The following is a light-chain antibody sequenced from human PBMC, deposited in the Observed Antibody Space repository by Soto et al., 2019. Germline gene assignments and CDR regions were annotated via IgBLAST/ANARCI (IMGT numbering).Light chain of an antibody. CDR3: QQYSDLPLT. CDR2: GAS. Sequence: EIVLTQSPGTLSLSPGERATLSCRASQNVNRNYVAWYQHKPGQAPRLLSYGASNRATGIPDRFSGGGSGTDFTLTISRLEPEDFALYYCQQYSDLPLTSGGGTKVEI. CDR1: QNVNRNY. V-gene: IGKV3-20*01. J-gene: IGKJ4*01.